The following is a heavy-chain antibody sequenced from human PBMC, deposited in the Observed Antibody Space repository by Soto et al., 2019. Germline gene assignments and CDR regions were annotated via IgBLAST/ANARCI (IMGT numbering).Heavy chain of an antibody. CDR2: IYYSGST. CDR3: ARDPGGSWRGFDY. Sequence: SETLSLTCTVSGGSISSGDYYWSWIRQPPGKGLEWIGYIYYSGSTYYNPSLKSRVTISVDTSKNQFSLKLSSVTAADTAVYYCARDPGGSWRGFDYWGQGTLVTVSS. D-gene: IGHD6-13*01. J-gene: IGHJ4*02. CDR1: GGSISSGDYY. V-gene: IGHV4-30-4*01.